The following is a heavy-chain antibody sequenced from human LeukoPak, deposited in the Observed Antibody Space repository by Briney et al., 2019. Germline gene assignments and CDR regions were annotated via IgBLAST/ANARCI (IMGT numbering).Heavy chain of an antibody. V-gene: IGHV1-69*06. CDR3: ARHVTEGGSSWYLYFYYMDV. CDR1: GYTFTKYY. D-gene: IGHD6-13*01. Sequence: ASVKVSCKASGYTFTKYYIHWVRQAPGQGLEWMGGIIPIFGTANYAQKFQGRVTITADKSISTAYLQWSSLKASDTAMYYCARHVTEGGSSWYLYFYYMDVWGKGTTVTISS. J-gene: IGHJ6*03. CDR2: IIPIFGTA.